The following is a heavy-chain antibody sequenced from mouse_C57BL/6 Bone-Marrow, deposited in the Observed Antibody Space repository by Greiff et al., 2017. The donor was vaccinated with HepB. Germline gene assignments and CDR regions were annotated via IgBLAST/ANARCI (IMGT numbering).Heavy chain of an antibody. D-gene: IGHD1-1*01. CDR1: GYTFTSYG. Sequence: VQLQQSGAELARPGASVKLSCKASGYTFTSYGISWVKQRTGQGLEWIGEIYPRSGNTYYNEKFKGKATLTADKSASTAYMELPSLTSEDSAVYFCAREIPYYYGSSYENYWGQGTTLTVSS. J-gene: IGHJ2*01. V-gene: IGHV1-81*01. CDR3: AREIPYYYGSSYENY. CDR2: IYPRSGNT.